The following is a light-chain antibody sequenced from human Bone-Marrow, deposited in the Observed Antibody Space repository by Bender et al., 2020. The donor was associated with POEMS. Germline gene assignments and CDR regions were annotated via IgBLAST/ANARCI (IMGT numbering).Light chain of an antibody. CDR1: SSDVGNYDL. CDR3: CSYAGRTTVV. Sequence: QSALTQPASVSGSPGQSITISCTGTSSDVGNYDLVSWYQQHPGKAPKLIIFEVTKRPSGVSNRFSGSKSGTTASLTITGLQADDEADYYCCSYAGRTTVVFGGGTKLTVL. V-gene: IGLV2-23*02. J-gene: IGLJ2*01. CDR2: EVT.